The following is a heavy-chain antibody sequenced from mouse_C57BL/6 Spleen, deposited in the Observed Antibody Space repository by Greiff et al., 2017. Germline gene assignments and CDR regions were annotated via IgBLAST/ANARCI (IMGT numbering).Heavy chain of an antibody. V-gene: IGHV1-5*01. J-gene: IGHJ4*01. D-gene: IGHD2-5*01. Sequence: EVQLQESGTVLARPGASVKMSCKTSGYTFTSYWMHWVKQRPGQGLEWIGAIYPGNSDTSYNQKFKGKAKLTAVTSASTAYMELSSLTNEDSAVXYCTRENSKGLRAMDYWGQGTSVTVSS. CDR1: GYTFTSYW. CDR3: TRENSKGLRAMDY. CDR2: IYPGNSDT.